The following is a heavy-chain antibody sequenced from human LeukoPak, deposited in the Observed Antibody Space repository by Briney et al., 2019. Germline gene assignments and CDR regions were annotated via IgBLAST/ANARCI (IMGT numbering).Heavy chain of an antibody. CDR1: GFTFDDYA. CDR2: INWNGGST. CDR3: AKGSRGWYQIGDFDY. Sequence: GGSLRLSCAASGFTFDDYAMNWVRQAPGKGLEWVSGINWNGGSTGYADSVKGRFTISRDNARNSLYLQMNSLRAEDTALYYCAKGSRGWYQIGDFDYWGQGTLVTVSS. D-gene: IGHD6-19*01. J-gene: IGHJ4*02. V-gene: IGHV3-20*04.